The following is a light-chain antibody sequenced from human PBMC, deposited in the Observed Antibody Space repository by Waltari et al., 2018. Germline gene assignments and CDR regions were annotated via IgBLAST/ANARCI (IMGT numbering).Light chain of an antibody. CDR3: QQRGTWPPT. J-gene: IGKJ4*01. CDR1: QSVRNF. V-gene: IGKV3-11*01. CDR2: DAS. Sequence: VLTQSPGILSLSPGDRATLSCRASQSVRNFLAWYQQKPGQTPRLLIYDASVRATGIPARFSASGSGTDFALTISGLEPEDFAVYYCQQRGTWPPTFGG.